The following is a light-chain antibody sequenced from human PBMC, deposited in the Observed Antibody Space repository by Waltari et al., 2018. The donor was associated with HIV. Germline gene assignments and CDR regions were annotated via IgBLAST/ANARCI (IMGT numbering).Light chain of an antibody. CDR3: QVWDSGVL. Sequence: SYVLTQPPSVSVAPGKTARITCGGNNIGSKSVHWYQQKPGQAPVLVIYYNNDRPSGSRERFAGSNSGNTATLTISRVEAGDEANYYCQVWDSGVLFGGGTKLTVL. CDR1: NIGSKS. V-gene: IGLV3-21*04. CDR2: YNN. J-gene: IGLJ2*01.